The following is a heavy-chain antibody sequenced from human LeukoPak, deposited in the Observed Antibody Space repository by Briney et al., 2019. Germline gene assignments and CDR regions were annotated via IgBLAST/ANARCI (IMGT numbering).Heavy chain of an antibody. CDR3: ARDLEPAAIRTPNWFDP. V-gene: IGHV1-18*01. J-gene: IGHJ5*02. CDR2: ISAYNGNT. D-gene: IGHD2-2*02. Sequence: GASVKVSCKASGYTFTSYGISWVRQAPGQGLEWMGWISAYNGNTNYAQKLQGRVTMTTDTSTSTAYMELRSLRSDDTAVYYCARDLEPAAIRTPNWFDPWGQGTLVTVSS. CDR1: GYTFTSYG.